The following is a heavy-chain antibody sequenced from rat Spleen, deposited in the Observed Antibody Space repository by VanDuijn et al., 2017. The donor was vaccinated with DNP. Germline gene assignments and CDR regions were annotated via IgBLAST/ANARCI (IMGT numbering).Heavy chain of an antibody. V-gene: IGHV5-20*01. CDR3: GKYPDLGY. CDR1: GFAFSDYY. CDR2: IRYDGGTI. J-gene: IGHJ2*01. Sequence: EVQLVESGGGFVQPGGSLKLSCAASGFAFSDYYMAWVRQAPTKGLEWVAYIRYDGGTIHYGDSVKGRFTISRDNANSTLYLRMDSLTSEDTATYYCGKYPDLGYWGQGVMVTVSS. D-gene: IGHD1-4*01.